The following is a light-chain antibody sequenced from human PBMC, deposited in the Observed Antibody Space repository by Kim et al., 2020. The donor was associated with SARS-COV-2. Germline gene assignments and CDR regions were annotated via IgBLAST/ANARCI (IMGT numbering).Light chain of an antibody. CDR2: SNS. J-gene: IGLJ1*01. Sequence: GPRVTISCSGGSSNIGGNTVNWYRQLPGTAPKLLIHSNSQRHSGVPDRFSGSKSDTSASLAISGLQSEDEAAYYCASWDDRLNAYVFGSGTKVTVL. CDR1: SSNIGGNT. CDR3: ASWDDRLNAYV. V-gene: IGLV1-44*01.